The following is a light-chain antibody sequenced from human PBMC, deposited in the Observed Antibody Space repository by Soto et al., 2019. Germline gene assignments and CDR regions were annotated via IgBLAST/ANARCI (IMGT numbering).Light chain of an antibody. CDR3: QQYTNTNNPWM. Sequence: GARVTITFRAIQTITPWMAWYQQKPGKAPKLLVYDAATLQSGVATRVSGSGSGTEFTLIISGLQPEDSATYYCQQYTNTNNPWMFGQGTKVDIK. V-gene: IGKV1-5*01. CDR2: DAA. J-gene: IGKJ1*01. CDR1: QTITPW.